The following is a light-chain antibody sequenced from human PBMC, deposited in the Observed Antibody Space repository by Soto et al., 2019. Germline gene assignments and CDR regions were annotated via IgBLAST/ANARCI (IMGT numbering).Light chain of an antibody. V-gene: IGLV2-14*01. CDR2: DVS. J-gene: IGLJ2*01. CDR3: SSYTSSSTRRV. CDR1: SSDVGGYNY. Sequence: QSAPTQPASVSGSPGQSITISCTGTSSDVGGYNYVSWYQQHPGKAPKLMIYDVSNRPSGVSNRFSGSKSGNTASLTISGLQAEDEADYYCSSYTSSSTRRVFGGGTKLTVL.